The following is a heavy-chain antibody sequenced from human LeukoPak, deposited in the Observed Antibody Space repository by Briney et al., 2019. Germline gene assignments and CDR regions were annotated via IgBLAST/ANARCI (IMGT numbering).Heavy chain of an antibody. V-gene: IGHV5-51*01. CDR3: ATSYGGSHFDY. D-gene: IGHD2-15*01. CDR1: GYSFSNYW. CDR2: IYPGDSGT. Sequence: GESLKISCKGSGYSFSNYWIAWVRQMPGKGLEWMGLIYPGDSGTRYSPSFQGQVTFSADKSISTAYLQWSSLKASDTAMYYCATSYGGSHFDYWGQGTLVTVSS. J-gene: IGHJ4*02.